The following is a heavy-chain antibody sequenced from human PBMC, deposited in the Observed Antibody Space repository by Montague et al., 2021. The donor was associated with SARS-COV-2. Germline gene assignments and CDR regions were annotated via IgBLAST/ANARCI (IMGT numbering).Heavy chain of an antibody. V-gene: IGHV4-4*02. CDR3: ARGGPYHYGMDV. D-gene: IGHD3-16*01. Sequence: SETLSLTCAVSDGSISSPNWWNWVRQTPGKGLEWIGEIYYTGNTNYNPSLKRRDTIFIDKSKNHFSLQLSSVTAADTAVYYCARGGPYHYGMDVWGQGTTVAVSS. CDR2: IYYTGNT. J-gene: IGHJ6*02. CDR1: DGSISSPNW.